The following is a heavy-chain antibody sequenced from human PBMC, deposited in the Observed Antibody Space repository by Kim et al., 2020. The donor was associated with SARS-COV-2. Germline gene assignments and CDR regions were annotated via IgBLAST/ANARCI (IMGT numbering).Heavy chain of an antibody. J-gene: IGHJ3*02. CDR1: GYTFTSYD. D-gene: IGHD6-19*01. CDR3: ARGGEGGSGWWDAFDI. CDR2: MNPNSGNT. Sequence: ASVKVSCKASGYTFTSYDINWVRQATGQGLEWMGWMNPNSGNTGYAQKFQGRVTMTRNTSISTAYMELSSLRSEDTAVYYCARGGEGGSGWWDAFDIWGQGTMVTVSS. V-gene: IGHV1-8*01.